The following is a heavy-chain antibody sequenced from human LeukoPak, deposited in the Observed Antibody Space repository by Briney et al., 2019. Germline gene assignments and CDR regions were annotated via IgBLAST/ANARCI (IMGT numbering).Heavy chain of an antibody. J-gene: IGHJ4*02. D-gene: IGHD3-10*01. CDR1: GGSFSGYY. V-gene: IGHV4-34*01. CDR3: ARVIVDYGSGSYYNGGVFDY. Sequence: SETLSLTCAVYGGSFSGYYWSWIRQPPGKGLEWIGEINHSGGTKYNPSLKSRVTISVDTSKNQFSLKLSSVTAADTAVYYCARVIVDYGSGSYYNGGVFDYWGQGTLVTVSS. CDR2: INHSGGT.